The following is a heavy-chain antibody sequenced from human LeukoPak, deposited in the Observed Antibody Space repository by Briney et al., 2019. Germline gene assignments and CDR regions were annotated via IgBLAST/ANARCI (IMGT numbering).Heavy chain of an antibody. V-gene: IGHV4-34*01. CDR1: GGSFSGYY. Sequence: SETLSLTCAVYGGSFSGYYWSWIRQPPGKGLEWIGEINHSGSTNYSPSLKSRVTISVDTSKNQFSLKLSSVTAADTAVYYCARGSSGWWGYYFDYWGQGTLVTVSS. D-gene: IGHD6-19*01. J-gene: IGHJ4*02. CDR3: ARGSSGWWGYYFDY. CDR2: INHSGST.